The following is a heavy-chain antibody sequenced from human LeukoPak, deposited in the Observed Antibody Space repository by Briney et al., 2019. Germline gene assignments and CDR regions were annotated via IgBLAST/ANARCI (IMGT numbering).Heavy chain of an antibody. J-gene: IGHJ4*02. CDR2: MYPGDSDT. V-gene: IGHV5-51*01. D-gene: IGHD3-10*01. CDR3: TRLQDSGSYCDH. Sequence: GESLNISCKGSGYNFANSWIGWVRQMPGKGLEWIGMMYPGDSDTTYSPSFQGQVTLSADKSINTAYLQWNSLKASDTAMYYCTRLQDSGSYCDHWGQGTLVTVSP. CDR1: GYNFANSW.